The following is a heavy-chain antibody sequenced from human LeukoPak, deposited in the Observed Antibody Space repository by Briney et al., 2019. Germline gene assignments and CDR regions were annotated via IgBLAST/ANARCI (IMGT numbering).Heavy chain of an antibody. V-gene: IGHV3-30*02. CDR3: AKAVRPYQLLAPDAFDI. CDR1: GFTFNSYG. J-gene: IGHJ3*02. CDR2: IRYDGSDK. D-gene: IGHD2-2*01. Sequence: GGSLRLSCAASGFTFNSYGMHWVRQAPGKGLEWVAFIRYDGSDKYYADSVKGRFTISRDNSKNTLYLQTNSLRAEDTAVYYCAKAVRPYQLLAPDAFDIWGQGTMVTVSS.